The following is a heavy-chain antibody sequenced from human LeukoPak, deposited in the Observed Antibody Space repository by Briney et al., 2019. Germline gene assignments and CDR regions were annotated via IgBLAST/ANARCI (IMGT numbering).Heavy chain of an antibody. CDR2: MNPNSGNT. V-gene: IGHV1-8*01. D-gene: IGHD3-16*02. CDR1: GYTFTSYD. Sequence: ASVKVSCKASGYTFTSYDINWVRQATGQGLEWMGWMNPNSGNTGYAQKFQGRVTMTRYTSISTAYMELSSLRSEDTAVYYCAREPYDYVWGSYRYIHDYWGQGTLVTVSS. CDR3: AREPYDYVWGSYRYIHDY. J-gene: IGHJ4*02.